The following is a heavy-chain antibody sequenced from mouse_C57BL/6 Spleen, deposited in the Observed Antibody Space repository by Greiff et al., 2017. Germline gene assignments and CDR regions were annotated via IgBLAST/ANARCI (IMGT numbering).Heavy chain of an antibody. V-gene: IGHV1-61*01. CDR2: IYPSDSET. J-gene: IGHJ2*01. CDR1: GYTFTSYW. Sequence: QVQLQQPGAELVRPGSSVKLSCKASGYTFTSYWMDWVKQRPGQGLEWIGHIYPSDSETHYNQKFKDKATLTVDKSSSTAYMQLSSLTSEDSAVYYCASHGTYFDYWGQGTTLTGSS. D-gene: IGHD2-1*01. CDR3: ASHGTYFDY.